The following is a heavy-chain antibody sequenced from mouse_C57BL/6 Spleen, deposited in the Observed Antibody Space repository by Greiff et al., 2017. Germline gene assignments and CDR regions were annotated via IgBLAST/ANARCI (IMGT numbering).Heavy chain of an antibody. CDR2: ISYSGST. V-gene: IGHV3-1*01. Sequence: EVQRVESGPGMVKPSQSLSLTCTVTGYSITSGYDWHWIRHFPGNKLEWMGYISYSGSTNYNPSLKSRISITHDTSKNHFFLKLNSVTTEDTATYYCAREGAKEDSYWYFDVWGTGTTVTVSS. D-gene: IGHD3-1*01. CDR3: AREGAKEDSYWYFDV. CDR1: GYSITSGYD. J-gene: IGHJ1*03.